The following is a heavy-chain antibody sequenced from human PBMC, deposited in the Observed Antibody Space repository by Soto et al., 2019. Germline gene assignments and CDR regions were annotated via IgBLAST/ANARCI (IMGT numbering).Heavy chain of an antibody. J-gene: IGHJ4*02. Sequence: QITLKESGPPLVKPTQTLTLTCTLSGFSLSTSGVGVGWIRQSPGKALEWLAVIYWDDVKHYSPSLERRLTITKDTSEREVVLTMTNMDPVDTATYYCARKGSGDYALDYWGQGILVTVSS. CDR2: IYWDDVK. CDR1: GFSLSTSGVG. V-gene: IGHV2-5*02. D-gene: IGHD4-17*01. CDR3: ARKGSGDYALDY.